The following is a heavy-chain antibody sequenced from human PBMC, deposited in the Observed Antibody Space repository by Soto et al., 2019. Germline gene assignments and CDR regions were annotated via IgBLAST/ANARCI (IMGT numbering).Heavy chain of an antibody. J-gene: IGHJ4*02. CDR1: GGSFSGYY. Sequence: QVQLQQWGAGLLKPSETLSLTCAVYGGSFSGYYWNWIRQPTGKGLEWIGEINHSGSTNYKPTLKSRVTLSVDTSKNQFSLKLSSVNAADTAVYYCARGWGTIFDYWGQGTLVTVSS. V-gene: IGHV4-34*01. CDR2: INHSGST. D-gene: IGHD7-27*01. CDR3: ARGWGTIFDY.